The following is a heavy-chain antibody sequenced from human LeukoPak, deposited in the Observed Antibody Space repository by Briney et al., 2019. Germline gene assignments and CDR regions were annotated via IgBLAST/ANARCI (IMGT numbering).Heavy chain of an antibody. V-gene: IGHV3-23*01. CDR1: GYTFSSYA. J-gene: IGHJ4*02. CDR2: ISGSGGST. Sequence: PGESLRLSCAASGYTFSSYAMSWVRQAPGKGLEWVSAISGSGGSTYYADSVKGRFTISRDNSKNTLYLQMNSLRAEDTAVYYCARDQWLVRSWGQGTLVTVSS. CDR3: ARDQWLVRS. D-gene: IGHD6-19*01.